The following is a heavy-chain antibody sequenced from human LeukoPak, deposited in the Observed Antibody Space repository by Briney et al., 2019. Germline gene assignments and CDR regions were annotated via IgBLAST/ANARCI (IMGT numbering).Heavy chain of an antibody. D-gene: IGHD1-1*01. CDR3: ARETTGVEGIWGYYFDY. V-gene: IGHV1-69*13. CDR1: GGTFSSYA. J-gene: IGHJ4*02. Sequence: SVKVSCKASGGTFSSYAISWVRQAPGQGLEWMGGIIPIVGTANYAQKFQGRVTITADESTSTAYMELSSLRSEDTAVYYCARETTGVEGIWGYYFDYWGQGTLVTVSS. CDR2: IIPIVGTA.